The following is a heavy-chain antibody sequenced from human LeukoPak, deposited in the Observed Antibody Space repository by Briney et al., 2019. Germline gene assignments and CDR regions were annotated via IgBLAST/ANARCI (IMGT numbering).Heavy chain of an antibody. CDR1: GYTFTGYY. Sequence: ASVKVSCKASGYTFTGYYMHWVRQAPGQGLEWMGRINPNSGGTNYAQKFQGRVTKTRDTSISTAYMELSRLRSDDTAVYYCARGAYGSGSYYSNWFDPWGQGTLVTVSS. V-gene: IGHV1-2*06. CDR3: ARGAYGSGSYYSNWFDP. CDR2: INPNSGGT. D-gene: IGHD3-10*01. J-gene: IGHJ5*02.